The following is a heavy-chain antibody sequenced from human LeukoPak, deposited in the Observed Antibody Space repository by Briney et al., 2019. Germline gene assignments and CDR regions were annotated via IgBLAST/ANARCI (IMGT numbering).Heavy chain of an antibody. V-gene: IGHV4-34*01. CDR1: GGSFSGYY. CDR3: ARVRNSGCDY. Sequence: SETLSLTCAVYGGSFSGYYWSWIRQPPGKGPEWIGEINHSGSTNYNPSLKSRVTISVDTSKNQFSLKLSSVTAADTAVYYCARVRNSGCDYWGQGTLVTVSS. CDR2: INHSGST. J-gene: IGHJ4*02. D-gene: IGHD6-19*01.